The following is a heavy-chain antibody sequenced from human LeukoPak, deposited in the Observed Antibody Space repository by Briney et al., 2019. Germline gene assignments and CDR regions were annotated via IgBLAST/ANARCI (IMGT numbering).Heavy chain of an antibody. D-gene: IGHD6-19*01. CDR3: ARDTTHQLIAVAGSYYYYYYMDV. Sequence: SETLSLTCTVSGGSISSYYWSWIRQPPGKGLEWIGYIYYSGSTNYNPSLKSRVTISVDTSKNQFSLKLSSVTAADTAVYYCARDTTHQLIAVAGSYYYYYYMDVWGKGTTVTVSS. CDR1: GGSISSYY. V-gene: IGHV4-59*01. CDR2: IYYSGST. J-gene: IGHJ6*03.